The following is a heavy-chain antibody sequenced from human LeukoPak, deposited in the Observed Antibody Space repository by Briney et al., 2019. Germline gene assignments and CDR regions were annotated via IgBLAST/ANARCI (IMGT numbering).Heavy chain of an antibody. Sequence: GASVRVSCKASGYTFTSYAMNWVRQAPGQGLEWMGWINPNSGGTNYAQKFQGRVTMTRDTSISTAYMELSRLRSDDTAVYYCARDKRYFDWLHKGASNGADYWGQGTLVTVSS. CDR1: GYTFTSYA. CDR2: INPNSGGT. V-gene: IGHV1-2*02. J-gene: IGHJ4*02. CDR3: ARDKRYFDWLHKGASNGADY. D-gene: IGHD3-9*01.